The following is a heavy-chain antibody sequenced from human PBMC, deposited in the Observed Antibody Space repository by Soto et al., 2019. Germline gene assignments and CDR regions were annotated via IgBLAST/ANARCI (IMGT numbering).Heavy chain of an antibody. Sequence: EVQLVESGGGLVKPGGSLRLSCATSGFTFSSFDMDWVRQAPGKGLEWVSSIHRASTYIYYADSVRGRFTISRDNAKSSLYLQMNSLTVEDTAVYYCARRAVTTYHFFDYWGQGARVTVSS. J-gene: IGHJ4*02. D-gene: IGHD4-17*01. CDR1: GFTFSSFD. V-gene: IGHV3-21*06. CDR2: IHRASTYI. CDR3: ARRAVTTYHFFDY.